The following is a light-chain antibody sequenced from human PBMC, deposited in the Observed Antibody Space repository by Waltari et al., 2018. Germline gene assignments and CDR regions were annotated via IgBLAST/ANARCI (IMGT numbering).Light chain of an antibody. J-gene: IGKJ1*01. V-gene: IGKV3-15*01. CDR1: QSISSN. CDR3: QQYIHRPPWWT. Sequence: EIVMTQSPATLSVSPGERATLSCRASQSISSNLAWYQQKPCQAPRLLIYGESTRATGIPARFTGSGSGTEFTLTISSLQSEDFAVYYCQQYIHRPPWWTFGQGTKVEIK. CDR2: GES.